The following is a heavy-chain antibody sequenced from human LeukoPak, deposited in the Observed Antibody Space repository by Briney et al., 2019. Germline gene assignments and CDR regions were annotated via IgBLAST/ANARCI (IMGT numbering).Heavy chain of an antibody. Sequence: GGSLRLSCAASGFIFDDYTFHWVRQAPGKGLEWVSLISRGGGSTYYADSVKGRFTISRDNSKNSLYLQMNSLRTEDTALYYCTKDRYCTTTFCPLDYWGQGTLVTVSS. CDR1: GFIFDDYT. J-gene: IGHJ4*02. V-gene: IGHV3-43*01. CDR3: TKDRYCTTTFCPLDY. D-gene: IGHD2-8*01. CDR2: ISRGGGST.